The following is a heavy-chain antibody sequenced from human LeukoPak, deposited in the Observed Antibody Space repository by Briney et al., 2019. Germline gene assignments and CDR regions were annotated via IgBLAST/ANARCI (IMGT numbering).Heavy chain of an antibody. D-gene: IGHD6-19*01. J-gene: IGHJ5*02. Sequence: PSETLSLTCGVYGGSFSGYYWSWIRQPPGKGLEWIGNIYYSGSTYYNPSLKSRVTISVDTSKKQFSLKLSSVTAADTAVYYCARHNRIAVAVGNWFDPWGQGTLVTVSS. CDR1: GGSFSGYY. V-gene: IGHV4-34*01. CDR3: ARHNRIAVAVGNWFDP. CDR2: IYYSGST.